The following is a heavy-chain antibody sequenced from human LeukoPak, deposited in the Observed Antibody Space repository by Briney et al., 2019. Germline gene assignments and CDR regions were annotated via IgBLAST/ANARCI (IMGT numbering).Heavy chain of an antibody. D-gene: IGHD1-26*01. CDR2: INHSGST. CDR1: GGSFSGYY. CDR3: ARGYSGSYYYYGMDV. Sequence: SETLSLTCAVYGGSFSGYYWSWIRQPPGKGLEWIGEINHSGSTNYNPSLKSRVTISVDTSKNQFSLKLSSVTAADTAVYYCARGYSGSYYYYGMDVWGQGTTVTVSS. J-gene: IGHJ6*02. V-gene: IGHV4-34*01.